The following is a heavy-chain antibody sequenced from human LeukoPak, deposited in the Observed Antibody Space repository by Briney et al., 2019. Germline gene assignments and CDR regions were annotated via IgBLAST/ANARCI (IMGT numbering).Heavy chain of an antibody. D-gene: IGHD4-17*01. CDR2: INKDGSGK. CDR3: ARDPDYGDPGPFWDY. V-gene: IGHV3-7*01. J-gene: IGHJ4*02. Sequence: PGGSLRLSCAASGFTFSTYWMSWVRQAPGKGLEWVANINKDGSGKFYVDSVKGRFTISRDNAQNSLFLQINSLRADDTAVYYCARDPDYGDPGPFWDYWGRGPLVTVSS. CDR1: GFTFSTYW.